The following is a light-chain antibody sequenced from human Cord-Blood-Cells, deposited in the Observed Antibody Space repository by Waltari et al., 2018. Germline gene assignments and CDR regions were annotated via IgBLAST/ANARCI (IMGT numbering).Light chain of an antibody. CDR2: DVS. V-gene: IGLV2-11*01. J-gene: IGLJ2*01. CDR3: CSYAGSYTFNVV. CDR1: SSDVGGYTY. Sequence: QSALTQPRSVSGSTGQSVTISCPGTSSDVGGYTYVSWYQQHPGKAPKLMIYDVSKRPSGVPDRFSGSKSGNTASLTISGLQAEDEADYYCCSYAGSYTFNVVFGGGTKLTVL.